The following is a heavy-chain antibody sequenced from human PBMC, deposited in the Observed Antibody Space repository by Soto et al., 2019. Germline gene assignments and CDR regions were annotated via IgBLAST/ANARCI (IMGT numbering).Heavy chain of an antibody. Sequence: QVQLVQSGAEMKKPGSSVKVSCQSSGGTFNTYAMNWVRQAPGQGPEWMGDISPMFGAANYAPKFQGRVTITEDESTGTSYMQWSSLTSEDTALYFCAREVQVHTPAFVYWGQGTLVTVSS. CDR2: ISPMFGAA. V-gene: IGHV1-69*19. J-gene: IGHJ4*02. CDR3: AREVQVHTPAFVY. CDR1: GGTFNTYA. D-gene: IGHD3-10*01.